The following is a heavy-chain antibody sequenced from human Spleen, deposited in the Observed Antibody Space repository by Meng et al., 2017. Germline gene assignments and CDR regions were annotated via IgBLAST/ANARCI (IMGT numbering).Heavy chain of an antibody. Sequence: QVQLQEVGTASVTPSVTLSLTCAVSCGYISTTKWWNWVGQNPGKGLEWVGEIYHSGSTNYNPSLKSRVTMSVDKSNNQFSLKQTSVTAADTAVYYCASYNSGWPQFDSWGQGILVTVSS. D-gene: IGHD6-19*01. CDR3: ASYNSGWPQFDS. CDR2: IYHSGST. J-gene: IGHJ4*02. V-gene: IGHV4-4*02. CDR1: CGYISTTKW.